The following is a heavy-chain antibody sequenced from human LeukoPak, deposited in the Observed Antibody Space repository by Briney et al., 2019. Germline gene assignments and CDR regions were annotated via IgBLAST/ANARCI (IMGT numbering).Heavy chain of an antibody. V-gene: IGHV4-39*07. J-gene: IGHJ4*02. CDR1: GGSISSSSYY. Sequence: SETLSLTCTVSGGSISSSSYYWGWIRQPPGKGLEWIGEINHSGSTNYNPSLKSRVTISVDTSKNQFSLKLSSVTAADTAVYYCASNSFDYYASGSYSVDYWGQGTLVTVSS. CDR2: INHSGST. D-gene: IGHD3-10*01. CDR3: ASNSFDYYASGSYSVDY.